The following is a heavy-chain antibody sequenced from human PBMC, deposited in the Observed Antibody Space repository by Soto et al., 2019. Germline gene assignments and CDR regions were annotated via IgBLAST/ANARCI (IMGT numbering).Heavy chain of an antibody. Sequence: QVQLVQSGAEVKKPGASVKDSCKASGYIFTNYYIHWVRQAPGQGLEWMVIINPLPTSGSTNYAQKFQGRVTVTRDTSTSTGYLELSSLRSDDTAVYYCARDLAAAAYWGQGTLVTVSS. CDR3: ARDLAAAAY. D-gene: IGHD6-13*01. CDR1: GYIFTNYY. CDR2: INPLPTSGST. J-gene: IGHJ4*02. V-gene: IGHV1-46*01.